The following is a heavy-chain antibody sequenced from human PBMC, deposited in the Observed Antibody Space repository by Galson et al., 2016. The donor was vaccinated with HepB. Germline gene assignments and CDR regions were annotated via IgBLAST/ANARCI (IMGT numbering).Heavy chain of an antibody. CDR3: ARDDNSGYYFPDF. CDR1: GYIFIGYY. V-gene: IGHV1-2*02. J-gene: IGHJ4*02. Sequence: SVKVSCKAAGYIFIGYYIHWVRQAPGQGLEWMGLINPNTGGAHYAQKFQDRVTMTRATSISTAYMELSRLTSDDTAVYYCARDDNSGYYFPDFWGPGTLVTVSS. D-gene: IGHD3-22*01. CDR2: INPNTGGA.